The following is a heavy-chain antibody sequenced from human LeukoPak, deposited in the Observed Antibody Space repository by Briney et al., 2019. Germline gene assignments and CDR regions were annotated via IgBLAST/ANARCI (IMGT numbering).Heavy chain of an antibody. CDR2: IYSSGST. J-gene: IGHJ3*02. Sequence: SETLSLTCTVSGGSISSYYWSWIRQPAGKGLEWIGRIYSSGSTNYNPSLKSRVTMSVDTSKNQFSLKLSSVTAADTAVYYCARGWGHIVVVTAIPAGAFDIWGQGTMVTVSS. D-gene: IGHD2-21*02. CDR1: GGSISSYY. CDR3: ARGWGHIVVVTAIPAGAFDI. V-gene: IGHV4-4*07.